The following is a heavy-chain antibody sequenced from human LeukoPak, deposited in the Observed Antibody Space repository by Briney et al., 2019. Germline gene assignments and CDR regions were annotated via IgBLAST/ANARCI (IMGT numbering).Heavy chain of an antibody. CDR2: IIPIFGTA. D-gene: IGHD4-17*01. V-gene: IGHV1-69*13. Sequence: VASVKVSCKASGGTFSSYAISWVRQAPGQGLEWMGGIIPIFGTANYAQKFQGRVTITADESTSTAYMELSSLRSEDTAVYYCASQTTVPYAFDTWGQGTMVTVSS. J-gene: IGHJ3*02. CDR3: ASQTTVPYAFDT. CDR1: GGTFSSYA.